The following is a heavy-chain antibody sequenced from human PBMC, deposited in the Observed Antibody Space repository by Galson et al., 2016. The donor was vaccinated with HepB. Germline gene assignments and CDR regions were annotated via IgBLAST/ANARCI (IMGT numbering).Heavy chain of an antibody. CDR3: AKSGISSSYQYMDV. V-gene: IGHV3-30*18. CDR1: GSAFRNFG. Sequence: SLRLSCAASGSAFRNFGMHWVRQAPGKGLEWVAVISYDGNYKYYAGAVKGRFTISRDDSKNTVFLQMSSLRAEDTAVYYCAKSGISSSYQYMDVWAQGPRSASP. J-gene: IGHJ6*03. D-gene: IGHD6-6*01. CDR2: ISYDGNYK.